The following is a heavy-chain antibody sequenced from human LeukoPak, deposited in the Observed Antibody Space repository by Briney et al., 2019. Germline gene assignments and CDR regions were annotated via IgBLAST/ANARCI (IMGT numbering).Heavy chain of an antibody. J-gene: IGHJ5*02. CDR3: ARAGPHDFWSGYHNWFDP. Sequence: PSETLSLTCAVYGGSFSGYYWSWIRQPPGKGLEWIGYIYYSGSTNYNPSLKSRVTISVDTSKNQFSLELSSVTAADTAVYYCARAGPHDFWSGYHNWFDPWGQGTLVTVSS. CDR1: GGSFSGYY. V-gene: IGHV4-59*01. D-gene: IGHD3-3*01. CDR2: IYYSGST.